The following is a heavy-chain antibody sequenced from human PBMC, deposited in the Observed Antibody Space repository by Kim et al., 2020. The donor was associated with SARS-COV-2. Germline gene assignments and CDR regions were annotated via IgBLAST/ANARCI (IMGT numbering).Heavy chain of an antibody. J-gene: IGHJ3*02. V-gene: IGHV4-34*01. CDR1: GGSFSGYY. CDR2: INHSGST. Sequence: SETLSLTCAVYGGSFSGYYWSWIRQPPGKGLEWIGEINHSGSTNYNPSLKSRVTISVDTSKNQFSLKLSSVTAADSAVYYCARGRWGFGGVIVMKFDIWGQGTMVTVSS. CDR3: ARGRWGFGGVIVMKFDI. D-gene: IGHD3-16*02.